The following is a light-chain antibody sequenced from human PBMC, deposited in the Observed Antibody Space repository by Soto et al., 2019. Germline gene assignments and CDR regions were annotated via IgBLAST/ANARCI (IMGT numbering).Light chain of an antibody. CDR3: QKCSSAPWT. J-gene: IGKJ1*01. CDR1: QGIAAY. Sequence: DIQMTQSPSSLSASVGDRVTISCRASQGIAAYLAWFQQKPGKVPELLIYAASTLHSGVPSRFSGSGSGTDFTLTISSAQPEDVARYYCQKCSSAPWTFGQGTKVEIK. CDR2: AAS. V-gene: IGKV1-27*01.